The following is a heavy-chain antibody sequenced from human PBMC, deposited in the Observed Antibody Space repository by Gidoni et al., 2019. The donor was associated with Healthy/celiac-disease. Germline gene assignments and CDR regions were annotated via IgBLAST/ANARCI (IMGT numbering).Heavy chain of an antibody. CDR1: GGSISSSSYY. CDR2: IYYSGST. V-gene: IGHV4-39*01. J-gene: IGHJ4*02. CDR3: ASVRFLDPDMGGFDY. D-gene: IGHD3-3*01. Sequence: QLQLQESGPGLVKPSETLSLTCTVSGGSISSSSYYWGWIRQPPGKGLEWIGSIYYSGSTYYNPSLKSRVTISVDTSKNQFSLKLSSVTAADTAVYYCASVRFLDPDMGGFDYWGQGTLVTVSS.